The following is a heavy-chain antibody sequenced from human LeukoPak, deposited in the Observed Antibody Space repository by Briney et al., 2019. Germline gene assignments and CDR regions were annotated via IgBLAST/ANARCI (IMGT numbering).Heavy chain of an antibody. Sequence: GGSLRLSCAASGFTVSSNYMSWVRQAPGKGLEWVSSISSSSSYIYYADSVKGRFTISRDNAKNSLYLQMNSLRAEDTAVYYCARGSAEYSSGWYYFDYWGQGTLVTVSS. J-gene: IGHJ4*02. V-gene: IGHV3-21*01. CDR3: ARGSAEYSSGWYYFDY. D-gene: IGHD6-19*01. CDR2: ISSSSSYI. CDR1: GFTVSSNY.